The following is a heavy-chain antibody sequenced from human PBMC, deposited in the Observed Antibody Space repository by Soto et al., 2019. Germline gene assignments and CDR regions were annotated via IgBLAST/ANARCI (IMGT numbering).Heavy chain of an antibody. Sequence: PVGSLRLSCTASVFTFGDYAMSWVRHSPGKWLEWVGFIRSKAYGGTTEYAASVKGRFTISRDDSKSIAYLQMNSLKTEDTAVYYCTRLKVTAAWSFQGYWGQGTLVTVS. V-gene: IGHV3-49*04. J-gene: IGHJ4*02. CDR2: IRSKAYGGTT. CDR1: VFTFGDYA. CDR3: TRLKVTAAWSFQGY. D-gene: IGHD2-2*01.